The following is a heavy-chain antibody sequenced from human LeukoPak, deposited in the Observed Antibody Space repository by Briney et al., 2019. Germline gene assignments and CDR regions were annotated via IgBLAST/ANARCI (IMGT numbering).Heavy chain of an antibody. D-gene: IGHD5-18*01. CDR2: IYYSGST. CDR1: GGSISSSSYY. J-gene: IGHJ3*02. Sequence: PSETLSLTCTVSGGSISSSSYYWGWIRQPPGKGLEWIGSIYYSGSTYYNPSLKSRVTISVDTSKNQFSLKLSSVTAADTAVYYCARTFPSYSYGRKDDAFDIWGQGTMVTVSS. CDR3: ARTFPSYSYGRKDDAFDI. V-gene: IGHV4-39*07.